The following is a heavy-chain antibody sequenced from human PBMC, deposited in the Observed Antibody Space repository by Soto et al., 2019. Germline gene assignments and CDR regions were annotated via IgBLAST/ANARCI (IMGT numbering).Heavy chain of an antibody. CDR2: ISGRGDGT. CDR3: AKYNNYWYEDY. V-gene: IGHV3-23*01. D-gene: IGHD6-13*01. J-gene: IGHJ4*02. CDR1: GFTFDTYA. Sequence: EVQLLESGGGLVQPGGSLTLSCAASGFTFDTYAMTWVRQAPGKGLEWVSAISGRGDGTYYADSVKGRFTISRDNSKNTVFLQMTSLRAEDTALYYCAKYNNYWYEDYWGQGTLVTFSS.